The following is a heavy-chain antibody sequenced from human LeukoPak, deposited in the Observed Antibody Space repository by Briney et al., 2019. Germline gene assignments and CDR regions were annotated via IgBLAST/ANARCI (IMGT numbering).Heavy chain of an antibody. CDR1: GGSFSGYY. CDR2: INHSGST. J-gene: IGHJ4*02. CDR3: ARSRLHPIIFDY. V-gene: IGHV4-34*01. D-gene: IGHD5-24*01. Sequence: TSETLSLTCTVYGGSFSGYYWSWIRQPPGKGLEWIGEINHSGSTNYNPSLKSRVTISVDTSKTQFSLNLNSMTAADTAVYYCARSRLHPIIFDYWGQGTLGSVSS.